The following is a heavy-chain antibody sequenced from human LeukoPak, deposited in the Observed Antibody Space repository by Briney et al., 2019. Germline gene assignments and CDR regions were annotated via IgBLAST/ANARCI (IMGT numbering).Heavy chain of an antibody. CDR1: GYTFTAYY. D-gene: IGHD3-10*01. Sequence: ASVKVSCKASGYTFTAYYMHWVRQAPGQGLEWMGWINPNSGGTNTSQKFQDRVTLTRDTSIDTAYMELSSLRSDDTAVYYRARAYGSGSSYHPDYWGLGTLVTVSS. V-gene: IGHV1-2*02. J-gene: IGHJ4*02. CDR2: INPNSGGT. CDR3: ARAYGSGSSYHPDY.